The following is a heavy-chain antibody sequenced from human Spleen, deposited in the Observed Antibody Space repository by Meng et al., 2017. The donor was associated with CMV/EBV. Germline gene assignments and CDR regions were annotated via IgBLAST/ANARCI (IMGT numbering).Heavy chain of an antibody. CDR2: IYHSGTT. V-gene: IGHV4-31*02. CDR1: SINSGDSY. J-gene: IGHJ5*02. Sequence: SINSGDSYWSWIRQHPGKGLEWTGYIYHSGTTRYNPSLRSRVTMSIDTSKNQFSLKLSSVTAEDTALYYCAREQVMVAAASTENWFDPWGQGTLVTVSS. D-gene: IGHD2-15*01. CDR3: AREQVMVAAASTENWFDP.